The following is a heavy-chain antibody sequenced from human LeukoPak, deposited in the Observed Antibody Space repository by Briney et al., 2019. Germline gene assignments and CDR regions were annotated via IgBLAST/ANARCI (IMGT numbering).Heavy chain of an antibody. CDR2: IGTIGDT. V-gene: IGHV3-13*01. J-gene: IGHJ3*01. CDR1: GFTLRSYD. D-gene: IGHD3-3*01. CDR3: VRERRELPLYDALDV. Sequence: SGGSLRLSCAASGFTLRSYDMYWVRQATGKGLEWVSAIGTIGDTYYPDSVKGRFTISRDDAKNSLYLQMNSLRAGDTAVYYCVRERRELPLYDALDVWGQGTMVTVSS.